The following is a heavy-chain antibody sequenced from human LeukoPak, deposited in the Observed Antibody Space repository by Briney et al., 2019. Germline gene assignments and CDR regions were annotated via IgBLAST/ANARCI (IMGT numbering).Heavy chain of an antibody. D-gene: IGHD6-19*01. Sequence: GGSLRLSCAASGFTFSSYAMHWVRQAPGKGLEWVAVISYDGSNKYYADSVKGRFTISRDNSKNTLYLQMNSLRAEDTAVYYCARGIAVAGTDYWGQGTLVTVSS. CDR3: ARGIAVAGTDY. J-gene: IGHJ4*02. V-gene: IGHV3-30-3*01. CDR1: GFTFSSYA. CDR2: ISYDGSNK.